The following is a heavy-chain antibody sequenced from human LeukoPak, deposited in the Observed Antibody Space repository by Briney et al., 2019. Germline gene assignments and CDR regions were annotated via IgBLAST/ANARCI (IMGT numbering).Heavy chain of an antibody. CDR3: ARHCSGGNCYGVADI. CDR2: IIPIFGTA. Sequence: SVKVSCKASGGTFSNYAINWVRQAPGQGLEWMGGIIPIFGTANYAQKVQGRVTITADESTSTAYMELSSLRSEDTAVYYCARHCSGGNCYGVADIWGQGTVVTVSS. V-gene: IGHV1-69*13. J-gene: IGHJ3*02. CDR1: GGTFSNYA. D-gene: IGHD2-15*01.